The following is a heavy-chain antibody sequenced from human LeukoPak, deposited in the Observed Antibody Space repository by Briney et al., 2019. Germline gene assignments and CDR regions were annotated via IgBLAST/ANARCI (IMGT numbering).Heavy chain of an antibody. J-gene: IGHJ5*02. V-gene: IGHV4-61*02. CDR3: ARGLMTTGYNWFDP. CDR2: IYTSGST. Sequence: PSETLSLTCTVSGGSINSGSYYWTWIRQPAGKGLEWIGRIYTSGSTNYNPSLKSRVTMSVDTSKNQFSLKLSSVTAADTAVYYCARGLMTTGYNWFDPWGQGTLVTVSS. D-gene: IGHD4-17*01. CDR1: GGSINSGSYY.